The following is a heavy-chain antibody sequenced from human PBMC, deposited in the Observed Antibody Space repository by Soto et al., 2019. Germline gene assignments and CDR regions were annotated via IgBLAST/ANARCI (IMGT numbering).Heavy chain of an antibody. CDR2: IDPSDSYT. CDR3: ARNGRYCSSTSCYGWFDH. J-gene: IGHJ5*02. CDR1: GYSFTSYW. D-gene: IGHD2-2*01. Sequence: GESLKISCKGSGYSFTSYWISWVRQMPGKGLEWMGRIDPSDSYTNYSPSFQGHVTISADKSISTAYLQWSSLKASDTAMYYCARNGRYCSSTSCYGWFDHWGQGTLATVSS. V-gene: IGHV5-10-1*01.